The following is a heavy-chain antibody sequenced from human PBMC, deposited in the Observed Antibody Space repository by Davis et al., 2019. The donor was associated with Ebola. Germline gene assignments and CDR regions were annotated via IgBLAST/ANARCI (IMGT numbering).Heavy chain of an antibody. CDR1: GFTVSSNY. CDR2: IHSSGSPV. Sequence: GESLKISCAASGFTVSSNYMSWVRQAPGKGLEWVSYIHSSGSPVYYANSVKGRFTISRDDAKSSLYLQMNSLRDEDTALYYCSIVATRGRFDCWGQGTLVTVSS. V-gene: IGHV3-48*02. CDR3: SIVATRGRFDC. J-gene: IGHJ4*02.